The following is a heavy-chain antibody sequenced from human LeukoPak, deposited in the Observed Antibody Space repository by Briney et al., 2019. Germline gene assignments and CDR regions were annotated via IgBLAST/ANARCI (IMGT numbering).Heavy chain of an antibody. CDR3: ATVPPYDSSGYLY. D-gene: IGHD3-22*01. J-gene: IGHJ4*02. V-gene: IGHV1-24*01. CDR1: GYTLTELS. CDR2: FDPEDGET. Sequence: ASVKVSCKVSGYTLTELSMHWVRQAPGKGLEWMGGFDPEDGETIYAQKFQGRVTVTEDTSTDTAYMELSSLRSEDTAVYYCATVPPYDSSGYLYWGQGTLVTVSS.